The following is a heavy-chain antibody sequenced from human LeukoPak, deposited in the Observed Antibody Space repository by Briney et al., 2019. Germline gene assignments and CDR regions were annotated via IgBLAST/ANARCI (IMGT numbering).Heavy chain of an antibody. CDR1: GFTFSSYG. V-gene: IGHV3-30*18. CDR2: ISYDGSNK. Sequence: GRPLRLSCAASGFTFSSYGMHWVRQAPGKGLEWVAFISYDGSNKYYADSVKGRFTIPRDNSKNTLYLQMNSLRAEDTAVYYCAKEDFLDAFDIWGQGTMVTVSS. D-gene: IGHD3/OR15-3a*01. CDR3: AKEDFLDAFDI. J-gene: IGHJ3*02.